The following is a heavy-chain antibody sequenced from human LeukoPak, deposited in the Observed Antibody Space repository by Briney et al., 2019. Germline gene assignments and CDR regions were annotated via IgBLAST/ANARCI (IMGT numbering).Heavy chain of an antibody. D-gene: IGHD6-6*01. Sequence: GGSLRLSCAASRFTVSSYAMSWVSQARGKGLEWVSAISGSGGSTYYADSVKGRFTISRDNSKNTLYLQMNSLRAEDTAVYYCASKMQLEDYYGMDVWGQGTTVTVSS. CDR3: ASKMQLEDYYGMDV. V-gene: IGHV3-23*01. CDR2: ISGSGGST. J-gene: IGHJ6*02. CDR1: RFTVSSYA.